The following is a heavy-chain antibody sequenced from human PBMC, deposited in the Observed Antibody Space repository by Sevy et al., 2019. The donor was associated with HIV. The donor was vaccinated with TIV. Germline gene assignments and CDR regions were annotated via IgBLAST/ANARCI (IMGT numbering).Heavy chain of an antibody. CDR3: ASDSPRVRQLVNLYDSSGYYGSVFFDY. D-gene: IGHD3-22*01. V-gene: IGHV3-30-3*01. J-gene: IGHJ4*02. CDR1: GFTFSSYA. CDR2: ISYDGSNK. Sequence: GVSLRLSCAASGFTFSSYAMHWVRQAPGKGLEWVTVISYDGSNKYYADSVKGRFTISRDNSKNTPYLQMNSLGAEDKAVYYCASDSPRVRQLVNLYDSSGYYGSVFFDYWGQGTLVTVYS.